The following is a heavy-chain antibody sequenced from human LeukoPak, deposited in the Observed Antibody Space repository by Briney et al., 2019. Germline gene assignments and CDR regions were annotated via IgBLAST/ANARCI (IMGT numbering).Heavy chain of an antibody. J-gene: IGHJ4*02. Sequence: GEALKISWKGSRYRFTSYWIGWVRQRPGKGLEGRGIIYPGESETRYSPSFQGQVTISADKSISTAYLQWSSLKASDTAMYYCARNYYDSSGYSLDYWGQGTLVTVSS. CDR1: RYRFTSYW. V-gene: IGHV5-51*01. CDR2: IYPGESET. D-gene: IGHD3-22*01. CDR3: ARNYYDSSGYSLDY.